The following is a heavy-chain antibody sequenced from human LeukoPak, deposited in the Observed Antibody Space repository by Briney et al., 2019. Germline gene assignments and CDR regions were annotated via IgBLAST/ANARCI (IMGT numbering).Heavy chain of an antibody. D-gene: IGHD6-19*01. J-gene: IGHJ5*02. CDR2: INPSSGGT. Sequence: ASVKVSCKVSGYTFTGYYLHWVRQAPGQGLEWMGRINPSSGGTNYAQKFQGRVTMTRDTSINTAYMDLSSLRSEDTAVYYCARSSIAVAGLEFDPWGQGTLVTVSS. V-gene: IGHV1-2*06. CDR3: ARSSIAVAGLEFDP. CDR1: GYTFTGYY.